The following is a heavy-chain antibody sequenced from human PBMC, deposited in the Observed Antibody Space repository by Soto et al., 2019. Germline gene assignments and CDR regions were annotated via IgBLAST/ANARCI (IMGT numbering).Heavy chain of an antibody. CDR1: GGSISSGGYY. D-gene: IGHD2-15*01. V-gene: IGHV4-31*03. J-gene: IGHJ5*02. Sequence: QVQLQESGPGLVKPSQTLSLTCTVSGGSISSGGYYWSWIRQHPGKGLEWIGYIYYSGSTYYNPALKSRFTISVDTSTNQFSLELSSVTAADTAVYYCARVGYCSGGSCRPPNWFDPWGQGPLVTVSS. CDR3: ARVGYCSGGSCRPPNWFDP. CDR2: IYYSGST.